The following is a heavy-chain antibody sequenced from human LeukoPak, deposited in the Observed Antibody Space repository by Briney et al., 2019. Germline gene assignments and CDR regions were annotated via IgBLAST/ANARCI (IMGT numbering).Heavy chain of an antibody. J-gene: IGHJ5*02. V-gene: IGHV4-31*03. D-gene: IGHD6-13*01. CDR3: ARGLLAAAGVNWFDP. Sequence: SETLSLTCTVSGGSISSGGYYWSWIHQHPGKGLEWIGYIYYSGSTYYNPSLKSRVTMSVDTSQIQFSLQLTSVTAADTAVYYCARGLLAAAGVNWFDPWGQGTLVTVSS. CDR2: IYYSGST. CDR1: GGSISSGGYY.